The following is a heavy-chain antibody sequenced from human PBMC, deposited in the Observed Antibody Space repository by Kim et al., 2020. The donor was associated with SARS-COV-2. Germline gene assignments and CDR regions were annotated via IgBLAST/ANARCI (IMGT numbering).Heavy chain of an antibody. V-gene: IGHV4-59*13. Sequence: SETLSLTCTVSGGSISSYYWSWIRQPPGKGLEWIGYIYYSGSTNYNPSLKSRVTISVDTSKNQFSLKLSSVTAAATAVYYCASGQRITIFGVVREMDVWG. CDR2: IYYSGST. D-gene: IGHD3-3*01. CDR3: ASGQRITIFGVVREMDV. CDR1: GGSISSYY. J-gene: IGHJ6*01.